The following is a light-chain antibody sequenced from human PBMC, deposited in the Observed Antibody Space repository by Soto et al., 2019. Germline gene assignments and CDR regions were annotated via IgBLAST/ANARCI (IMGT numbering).Light chain of an antibody. J-gene: IGKJ1*01. CDR3: QQYGSYPWM. CDR2: DAS. Sequence: EIVLTQSPATLSLSPGERATLSCRASQSVSSYLALYQQKPGQAPRLLIYDASNRATGIPARFSGSGSGTDFTLTISSLEPEDFATYYCQQYGSYPWMFGQGTKVEVK. V-gene: IGKV3-11*01. CDR1: QSVSSY.